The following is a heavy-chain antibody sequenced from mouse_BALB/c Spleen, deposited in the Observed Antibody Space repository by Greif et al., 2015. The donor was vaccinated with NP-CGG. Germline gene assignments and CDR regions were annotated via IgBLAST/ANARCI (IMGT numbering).Heavy chain of an antibody. D-gene: IGHD1-1*01. CDR3: ARSGYYGSSYWYFDV. CDR1: GFNIKDTY. V-gene: IGHV14-3*02. Sequence: VQLQQSGAELVKPGASVKLSCTASGFNIKDTYMHWVKQRPEQGLEWIGRIDPANGNTKYDPKFQGKATITADTSSNTAYLQLSSLTSEDTAVYYCARSGYYGSSYWYFDVWGAGTTVTVSP. J-gene: IGHJ1*01. CDR2: IDPANGNT.